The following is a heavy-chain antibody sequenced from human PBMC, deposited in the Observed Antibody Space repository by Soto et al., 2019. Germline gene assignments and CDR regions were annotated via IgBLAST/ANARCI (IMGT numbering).Heavy chain of an antibody. D-gene: IGHD4-17*01. CDR1: GGSISSGVYY. CDR2: IYYSGST. J-gene: IGHJ5*02. Sequence: PSETLSLTCTVSGGSISSGVYYWSGIRQHPGKGLEWIGYIYYSGSTYYNPSLKSRVAISVDTSKNQFSLKLSSVTAADTAVYYCARDLQTTLDPWGQGTLVTVSP. V-gene: IGHV4-31*03. CDR3: ARDLQTTLDP.